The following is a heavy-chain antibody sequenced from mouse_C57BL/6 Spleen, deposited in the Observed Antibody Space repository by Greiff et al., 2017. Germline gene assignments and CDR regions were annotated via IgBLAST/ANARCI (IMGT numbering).Heavy chain of an antibody. CDR2: INPYNGGT. CDR3: ARSSYDYAEAWFAD. Sequence: EVQLQQSGPVLVKPGASVKMSCKASGYTFTDYYMNWVKQSHGKSLEWIGVINPYNGGTSYNQKFKGKATLTVDKSSSTAYMELNSLTSEDSAVYYCARSSYDYAEAWFADWGQGTLVTVAA. V-gene: IGHV1-19*01. CDR1: GYTFTDYY. J-gene: IGHJ3*01. D-gene: IGHD2-4*01.